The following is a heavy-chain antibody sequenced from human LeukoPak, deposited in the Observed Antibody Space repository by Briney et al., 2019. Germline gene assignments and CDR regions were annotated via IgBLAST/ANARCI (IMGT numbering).Heavy chain of an antibody. CDR2: IYHSGST. V-gene: IGHV4-4*02. J-gene: IGHJ3*02. D-gene: IGHD5-24*01. Sequence: SETLSLTCAVSGGSISSSNWWSWVRQPPGKGLEWIGEIYHSGSTNYNPSLKSRVTISVDTSKNQFSLKLSSVTAADTAVYYCARLEAVDAFDIWGQGTMVTVSS. CDR1: GGSISSSNW. CDR3: ARLEAVDAFDI.